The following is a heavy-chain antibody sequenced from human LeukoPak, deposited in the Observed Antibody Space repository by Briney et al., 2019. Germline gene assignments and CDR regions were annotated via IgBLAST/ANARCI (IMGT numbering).Heavy chain of an antibody. D-gene: IGHD2-15*01. CDR1: GFDFSGFY. CDR2: IRTKPSGYTT. J-gene: IGHJ4*02. Sequence: GGSLKLSCAASGFDFSGFYMHWVRQASGRGLEWVALIRTKPSGYTTVYSASVKGRFTISRDDSKNTAYLQMNSLKAEDTAVYYCTRQDCSGGSCSYVDSWGQGTLVTVSP. CDR3: TRQDCSGGSCSYVDS. V-gene: IGHV3-73*01.